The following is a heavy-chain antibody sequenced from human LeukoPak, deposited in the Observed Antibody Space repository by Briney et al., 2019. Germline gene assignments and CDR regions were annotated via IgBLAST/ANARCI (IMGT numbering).Heavy chain of an antibody. D-gene: IGHD3-22*01. Sequence: GGSLRLSCAASGFTFSSYAMSWVRQAPGKGLEWVSAISGSGGSTYYADSVKGRFTISRDNSKNTLYLQMNSLRAEDTAVYYCAKALDSSGYYSRDAFDIWGQGTMVTVSS. V-gene: IGHV3-23*01. J-gene: IGHJ3*02. CDR3: AKALDSSGYYSRDAFDI. CDR2: ISGSGGST. CDR1: GFTFSSYA.